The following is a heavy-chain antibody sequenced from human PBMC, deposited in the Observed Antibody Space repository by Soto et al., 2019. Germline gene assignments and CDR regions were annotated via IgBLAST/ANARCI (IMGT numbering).Heavy chain of an antibody. CDR3: ARSSLYYYYYGMDV. V-gene: IGHV4-4*02. Sequence: PSETLFLTCAVSGGSISSSNWWSWVRQPPGKGLEWIGEIYHSGSTNYNPSLKSRVTISVDKSKNQFSLELSSVTAADTAVYYCARSSLYYYYYGMDVWGQGTTVTVSS. J-gene: IGHJ6*02. CDR1: GGSISSSNW. D-gene: IGHD2-15*01. CDR2: IYHSGST.